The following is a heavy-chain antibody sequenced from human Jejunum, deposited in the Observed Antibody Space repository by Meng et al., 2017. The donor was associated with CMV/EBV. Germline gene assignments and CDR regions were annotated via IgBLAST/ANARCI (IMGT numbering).Heavy chain of an antibody. CDR1: GGSISSSY. CDR2: IYYTGTT. V-gene: IGHV4-59*01. CDR3: ARGAGWYAF. Sequence: QVRLREWGPGLGQPSETLSLTCTVSGGSISSSYWSWIRQPPGKGLEWIGYIYYTGTTNYNPSLKSRVTISLDTSKNQFSLKLTSMTAADTAVYYCARGAGWYAFWGQGTLVTVSS. J-gene: IGHJ5*01.